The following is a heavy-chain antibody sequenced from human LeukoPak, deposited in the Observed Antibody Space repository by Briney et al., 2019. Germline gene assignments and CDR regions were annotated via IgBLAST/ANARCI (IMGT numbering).Heavy chain of an antibody. V-gene: IGHV3-49*03. CDR2: IRSKAYGGTT. Sequence: PSGGSLRLSCTASGFTFGDYAMSWFRQAPGKGLEWVGFIRSKAYGGTTEYAASVKGRFTISRDDSKSIAYLQMNSLKTEDTAVYYCTTQGIAAAGTAFDYWGQGTLVTVSS. CDR1: GFTFGDYA. CDR3: TTQGIAAAGTAFDY. D-gene: IGHD6-13*01. J-gene: IGHJ4*02.